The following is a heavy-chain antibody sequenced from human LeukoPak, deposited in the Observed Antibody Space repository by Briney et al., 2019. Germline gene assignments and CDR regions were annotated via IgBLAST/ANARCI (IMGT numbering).Heavy chain of an antibody. CDR1: GFTFSSYA. CDR2: IWYDGSNK. Sequence: PGGSLRLSCAASGFTFSSYAMHWVRQAPGKGLEWVAVIWYDGSNKYYADSVKGRSTISRDNSKNTLYLQMNSLRAEDTAVYYCAREYGFGELFLDYWGQGTLVTVSS. CDR3: AREYGFGELFLDY. J-gene: IGHJ4*02. D-gene: IGHD3-10*01. V-gene: IGHV3-33*08.